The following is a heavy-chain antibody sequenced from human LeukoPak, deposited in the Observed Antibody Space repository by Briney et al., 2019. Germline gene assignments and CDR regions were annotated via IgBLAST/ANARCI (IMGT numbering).Heavy chain of an antibody. CDR3: ARDLGYYGSGSLDY. CDR2: INPNSGGT. Sequence: ASVKVSCKASGYTFTGYYMHWVRQAPGQGLEWMGRINPNSGGTNYAQKFQGRVTITADESTSTAYMELSSLRSEDTAVYYCARDLGYYGSGSLDYWGQGTLVTVSS. CDR1: GYTFTGYY. D-gene: IGHD3-10*01. J-gene: IGHJ4*02. V-gene: IGHV1-2*06.